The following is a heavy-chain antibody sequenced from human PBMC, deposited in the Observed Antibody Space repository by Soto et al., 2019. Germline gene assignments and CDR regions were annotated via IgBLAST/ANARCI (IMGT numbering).Heavy chain of an antibody. D-gene: IGHD3-10*01. V-gene: IGHV4-4*02. J-gene: IGHJ4*02. CDR2: IYHSGST. Sequence: SETLSLTCAVSGGSISSSKYWNWVRQPPGKGLEWIGEIYHSGSTNYNPSLKSRVTISVDKSKNQFSLKLSSVTAADTAVYYCASGWFGELLALVYWGQGTPVTGSS. CDR1: GGSISSSKY. CDR3: ASGWFGELLALVY.